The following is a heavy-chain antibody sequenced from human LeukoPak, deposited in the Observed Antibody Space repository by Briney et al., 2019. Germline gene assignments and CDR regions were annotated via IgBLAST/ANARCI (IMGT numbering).Heavy chain of an antibody. J-gene: IGHJ4*02. D-gene: IGHD6-6*01. CDR1: GFTFSSYV. Sequence: GGSLRLSCAASGFTFSSYVMSWLRQPPGKGLEWVSAISGSGGSTYYADSVKGRFTISRDNSKNTLYLQMNSLRAEDTAVYYCAKYNDSRSSSSPVRIWGQGTLVTVSS. V-gene: IGHV3-23*01. CDR2: ISGSGGST. CDR3: AKYNDSRSSSSPVRI.